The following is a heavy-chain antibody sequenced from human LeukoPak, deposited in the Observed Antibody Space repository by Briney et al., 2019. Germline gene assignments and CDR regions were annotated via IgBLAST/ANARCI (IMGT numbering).Heavy chain of an antibody. J-gene: IGHJ3*02. CDR2: IYYSGST. Sequence: SETLSLTCTVSGGSISSYYWSWIRQPPGKGLEWIGYIYYSGSTNYNPSLKSRVTISVDTSKNQFSLKLSSVTAADTAVYYCARARPLNVDAFDIWGQGTMVTVSS. CDR3: ARARPLNVDAFDI. CDR1: GGSISSYY. V-gene: IGHV4-59*01.